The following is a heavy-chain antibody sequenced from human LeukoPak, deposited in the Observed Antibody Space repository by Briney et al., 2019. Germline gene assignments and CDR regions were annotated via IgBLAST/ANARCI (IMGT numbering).Heavy chain of an antibody. CDR1: GGSISSSY. J-gene: IGHJ5*02. CDR2: IYYSGST. D-gene: IGHD3-22*01. V-gene: IGHV4-59*01. CDR3: ARGGDYYDLNWFDP. Sequence: SETLSLTCTVSGGSISSSYWSWIRQPPGKGLEWIGYIYYSGSTNYNPSLKNRVTISVDTSKNQFSLKLSSVTAADTAVYYCARGGDYYDLNWFDPWGQGTLVTVSS.